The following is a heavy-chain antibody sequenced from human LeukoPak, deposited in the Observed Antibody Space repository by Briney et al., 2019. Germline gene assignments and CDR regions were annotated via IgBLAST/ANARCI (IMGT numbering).Heavy chain of an antibody. V-gene: IGHV1-2*02. CDR2: INPKSGGT. D-gene: IGHD2-15*01. J-gene: IGHJ4*02. Sequence: ASVKVSCKASGYTFTGYYMHWVRQAPGQGLEWMGWINPKSGGTNYAQKFQGRVTMTRDTSISTAYMELSRLRSDDTAVYYCARGYCSGGSCYSFDCWGQGTLVTVFS. CDR1: GYTFTGYY. CDR3: ARGYCSGGSCYSFDC.